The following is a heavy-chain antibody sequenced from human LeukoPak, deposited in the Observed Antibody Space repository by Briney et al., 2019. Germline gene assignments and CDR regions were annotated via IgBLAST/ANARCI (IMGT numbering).Heavy chain of an antibody. V-gene: IGHV4-59*01. D-gene: IGHD1-26*01. J-gene: IGHJ3*02. Sequence: SETLSLTCTVSGGSISSYYWGWLRQPPGKGLEWLGYIYYSGSTSYNPSLKSRVTISVDTSKKQFSLKLSSVTAADTAFYYCARYIVSYPHDAFDIWGQGTMVTVSS. CDR3: ARYIVSYPHDAFDI. CDR2: IYYSGST. CDR1: GGSISSYY.